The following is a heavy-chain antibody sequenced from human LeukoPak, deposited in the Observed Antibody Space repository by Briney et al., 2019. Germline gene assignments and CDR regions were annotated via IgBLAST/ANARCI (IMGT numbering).Heavy chain of an antibody. J-gene: IGHJ4*02. V-gene: IGHV3-9*03. Sequence: GGSLRLSCAASGFTFDDYAMHWVRQAPGRGLEWVSGISWNSGSIGYADSVKGRFTISRDNAKNSLYLQMNSLRAEDMALYYCARAHYYGSGLDYWGQGTLVTVSS. CDR2: ISWNSGSI. D-gene: IGHD3-10*01. CDR1: GFTFDDYA. CDR3: ARAHYYGSGLDY.